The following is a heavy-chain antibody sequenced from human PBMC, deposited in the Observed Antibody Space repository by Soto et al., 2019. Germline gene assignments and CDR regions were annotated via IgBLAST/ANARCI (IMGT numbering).Heavy chain of an antibody. CDR3: ARDDDYSPEYFDY. V-gene: IGHV1-18*01. CDR1: GFTFIGSS. CDR2: IDTNNGKT. D-gene: IGHD4-4*01. J-gene: IGHJ4*02. Sequence: ASVKVSCKASGFTFIGSSIHWLRQAPGQKLQWMGWIDTNNGKTKYAQTLQGRVTMTPDTSTSTAYMELRSLRSEDTAVYYCARDDDYSPEYFDYWGQGTLVTVSS.